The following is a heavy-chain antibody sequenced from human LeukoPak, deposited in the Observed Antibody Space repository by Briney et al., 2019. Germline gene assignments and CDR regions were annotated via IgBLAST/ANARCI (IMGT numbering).Heavy chain of an antibody. CDR3: VRDGARQL. CDR2: IYYSGST. V-gene: IGHV4-59*01. D-gene: IGHD1-1*01. J-gene: IGHJ4*02. Sequence: GSLRLPCAASGFTFSNAWMSWVRQAPGKGLEWIGSIYYSGSTNYNPSLESRVTISIDTSKNQFSLKLSSVTAADTAVYYCVRDGARQLWGQGTLVTVSS. CDR1: GFTFSNAW.